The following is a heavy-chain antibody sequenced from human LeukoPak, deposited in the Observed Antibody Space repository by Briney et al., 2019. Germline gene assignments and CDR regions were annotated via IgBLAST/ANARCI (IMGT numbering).Heavy chain of an antibody. CDR3: ASSHYCSGGSCHYGDYNS. CDR2: IIPILGIA. V-gene: IGHV1-69*04. CDR1: GGTFSSYA. Sequence: SVTVSCKASGGTFSSYAISWVRQAPGQGLEWLGRIIPILGIANYAQKFQGRVTITADKSTSTAYMELSSLRSEDTAVYYCASSHYCSGGSCHYGDYNSWGQGTLITVSS. D-gene: IGHD2-15*01. J-gene: IGHJ5*02.